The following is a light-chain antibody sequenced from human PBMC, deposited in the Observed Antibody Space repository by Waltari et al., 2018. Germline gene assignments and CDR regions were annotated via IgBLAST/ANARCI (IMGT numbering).Light chain of an antibody. CDR1: SNDVGGYYS. CDR3: SSQSSNDVVL. V-gene: IGLV2-14*01. Sequence: QSALTQSAPVSGSPGQSVTIFCSGTSNDVGGYYSVSWYQEHPGQAPRVIIYDFSDRPSGVSDRFSGSKSGNTASLTISGLQAEDEADYYCSSQSSNDVVLFGGGTKLTVL. J-gene: IGLJ2*01. CDR2: DFS.